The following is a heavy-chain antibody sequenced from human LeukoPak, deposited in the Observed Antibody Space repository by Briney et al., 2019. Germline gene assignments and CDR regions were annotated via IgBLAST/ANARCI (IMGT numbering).Heavy chain of an antibody. CDR3: ARQNYYDSSGSTPFDY. CDR1: VFSFTSYW. V-gene: IGHV5-51*01. D-gene: IGHD3-22*01. CDR2: IYPGDSDT. J-gene: IGHJ4*02. Sequence: GESLKISCKASVFSFTSYWIAWVRQMPGKGLEWMGIIYPGDSDTRYSPSFQGQVTISADKSISTAYLQWSSLKASDTAMYYCARQNYYDSSGSTPFDYWGQGTLVTVSS.